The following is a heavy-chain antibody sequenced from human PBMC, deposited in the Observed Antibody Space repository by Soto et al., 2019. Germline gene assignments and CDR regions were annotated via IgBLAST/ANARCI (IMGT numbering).Heavy chain of an antibody. Sequence: GGSLRLSCAASGFTFSHYGIHWVRQAPGKGLEWVGLSWSGGRGEDCADSVRGRFTISRDYSKTTVYLQMNSLRVEDTAVYYCAKDDDTSSHFSLLDFRGQGTLVTVSS. CDR1: GFTFSHYG. CDR2: SWSGGRGE. D-gene: IGHD3-22*01. J-gene: IGHJ4*02. V-gene: IGHV3-33*06. CDR3: AKDDDTSSHFSLLDF.